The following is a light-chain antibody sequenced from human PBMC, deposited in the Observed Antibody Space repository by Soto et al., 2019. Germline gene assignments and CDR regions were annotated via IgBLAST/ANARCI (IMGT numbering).Light chain of an antibody. CDR1: ITSIGHNS. J-gene: IGLJ3*02. Sequence: QSVLTQPPSVSAAPGQKVTISCSGSITSIGHNSVSWYQQLPGAAPKLLIYDNDKRPSGVPGRFSGSKFGTSASLAISGLRSEDEADYYCSTWDDSLSGPVFGGGTKLTVL. V-gene: IGLV1-51*01. CDR2: DND. CDR3: STWDDSLSGPV.